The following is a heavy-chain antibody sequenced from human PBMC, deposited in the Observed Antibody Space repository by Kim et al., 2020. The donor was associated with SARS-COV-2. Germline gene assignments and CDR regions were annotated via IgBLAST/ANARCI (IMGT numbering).Heavy chain of an antibody. D-gene: IGHD3-10*01. J-gene: IGHJ6*02. CDR2: INHSGST. CDR3: ARGRRANYYGSGSYYKMDV. Sequence: SETLSLTCAVYGGSFSGYYWSWIRQPPGKGLEWIGEINHSGSTNYNPSLKSRVTISVDTSKNQFSLKLSSVTAADTAVYYCARGRRANYYGSGSYYKMDVWGQGTTVTVSS. V-gene: IGHV4-34*01. CDR1: GGSFSGYY.